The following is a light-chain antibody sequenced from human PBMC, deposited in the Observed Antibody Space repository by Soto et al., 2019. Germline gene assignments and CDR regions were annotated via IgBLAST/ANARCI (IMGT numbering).Light chain of an antibody. CDR2: GAS. J-gene: IGKJ1*01. V-gene: IGKV3-20*01. Sequence: EIVLTQSPGTLSLSPGERATLSCRASQSVSSSYLAWYQQKPGQPPRILIYGASSRATGITDRFSGSGSGTAFSILIISREPEDFAAYYSQQQGSSPPPTFGQGTKVEIK. CDR1: QSVSSSY. CDR3: QQQGSSPPPT.